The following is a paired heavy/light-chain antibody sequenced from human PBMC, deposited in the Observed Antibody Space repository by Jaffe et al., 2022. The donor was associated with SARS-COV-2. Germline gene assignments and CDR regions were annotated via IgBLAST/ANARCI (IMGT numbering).Heavy chain of an antibody. CDR2: ISGSGGST. V-gene: IGHV3-23*01. D-gene: IGHD2-21*01. Sequence: EVQLLESGGGLVQPGGSLRLSCAASGFSFSSIAMTWVRQAPGKGLEWVSSISGSGGSTYYADSVEGRFTISRDNSKNTLYLRMNSLRAEDTAVYYCAKDIVVVAARGNYFDYWGQGTLVTVSS. J-gene: IGHJ4*02. CDR3: AKDIVVVAARGNYFDY. CDR1: GFSFSSIA.
Light chain of an antibody. J-gene: IGKJ1*01. Sequence: DIQMTQSPSSLSASVGDRVTITCRASQSISSYLNWYQQKPGKAPNLLIYAASILQSGVPSRFSGSGSGTDFTLSISSLHPEDFATYYCQQSYSTPWTFGQGTKVEI. CDR1: QSISSY. CDR2: AAS. V-gene: IGKV1-39*01. CDR3: QQSYSTPWT.